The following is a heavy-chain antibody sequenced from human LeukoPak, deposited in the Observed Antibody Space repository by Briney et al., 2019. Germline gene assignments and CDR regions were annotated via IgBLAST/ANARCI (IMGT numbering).Heavy chain of an antibody. J-gene: IGHJ4*02. CDR2: ISGSGGST. D-gene: IGHD1-26*01. CDR1: GFTFSSYA. Sequence: GGSLRLSCAASGFTFSSYAMSWVRQAPGKGLEWVSAISGSGGSTYYADSVKGRFTISRDNSKNTLHLQMNSLRAEDTAVYYCAKVRIRSGSFLFPVDYWGQGTLVTVSS. V-gene: IGHV3-23*01. CDR3: AKVRIRSGSFLFPVDY.